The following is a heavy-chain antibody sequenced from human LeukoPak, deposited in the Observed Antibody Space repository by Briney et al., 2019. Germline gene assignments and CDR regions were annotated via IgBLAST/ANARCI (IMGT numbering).Heavy chain of an antibody. CDR2: INHSGST. Sequence: KPSETLSLTCAVYGGSFSDYFWSWIRQPPGKGLEWIGEINHSGSTNYSPSLKSRVTISVDRSKNQFSLKLSSVTAADTAVYYCARQVKGDSRFVWYFDYWGQGTLVTVSS. CDR1: GGSFSDYF. CDR3: ARQVKGDSRFVWYFDY. D-gene: IGHD3-16*01. J-gene: IGHJ4*02. V-gene: IGHV4-34*01.